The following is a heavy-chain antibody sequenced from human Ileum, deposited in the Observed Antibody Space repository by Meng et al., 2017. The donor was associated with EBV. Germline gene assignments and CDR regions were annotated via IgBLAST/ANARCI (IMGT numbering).Heavy chain of an antibody. Sequence: QLQLQAAGQRLVKPSGTLSLMVAVSGATIGSSYWWTWVRQPPEKGLEWIGEIYHSGSTNYNPSLKSRLTLSVDKSKSQFSLELISVTAADTAVYYCARGRRFGSGRYALDYWGQGTLVTVSS. J-gene: IGHJ4*02. CDR3: ARGRRFGSGRYALDY. CDR2: IYHSGST. D-gene: IGHD3-10*01. V-gene: IGHV4-4*02. CDR1: GATIGSSYW.